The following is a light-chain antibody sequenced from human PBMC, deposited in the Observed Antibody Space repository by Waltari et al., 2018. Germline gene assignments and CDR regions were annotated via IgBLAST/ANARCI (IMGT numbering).Light chain of an antibody. CDR1: QSVTRT. V-gene: IGKV3-20*01. Sequence: EIVLTQSPGTLSLSPGEKPTLPGRASQSVTRTLAWYQQKPGQAPRLLIYDASSRATGIPDRFSGSGSGTDFSLTISRLEPEDFAVYYCQKYGTLPATFGQGTKVEIK. CDR2: DAS. J-gene: IGKJ1*01. CDR3: QKYGTLPAT.